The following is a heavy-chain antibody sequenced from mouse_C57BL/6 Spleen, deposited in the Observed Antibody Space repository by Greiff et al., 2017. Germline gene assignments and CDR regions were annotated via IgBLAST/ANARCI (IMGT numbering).Heavy chain of an antibody. CDR3: ARERTDYFDY. CDR2: IYPSDSET. V-gene: IGHV1-61*01. J-gene: IGHJ2*01. Sequence: VQLQQPGAELVRPGSSVKLSCKASGYTFTSYWMDWVKQRPGQGLEWIGNIYPSDSETHYNQKFKDKATLTVDKSSSTAYMRLSSLTSEDSAVYYCARERTDYFDYWGQGTTLTVSS. CDR1: GYTFTSYW.